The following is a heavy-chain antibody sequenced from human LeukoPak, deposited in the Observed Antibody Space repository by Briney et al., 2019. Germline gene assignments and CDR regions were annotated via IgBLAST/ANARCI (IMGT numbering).Heavy chain of an antibody. J-gene: IGHJ4*02. CDR3: ARGAGYNYPYYFDY. Sequence: GGSLRLSCAASGFTVSSNYMNWVRQAPGKGLEWVSVIYGGGNIYYADSVKGRFTISRDNSKNTLCLQMNSLGAEDTAVYYCARGAGYNYPYYFDYWGQGTLVTVSS. D-gene: IGHD5-24*01. V-gene: IGHV3-53*01. CDR2: IYGGGNI. CDR1: GFTVSSNY.